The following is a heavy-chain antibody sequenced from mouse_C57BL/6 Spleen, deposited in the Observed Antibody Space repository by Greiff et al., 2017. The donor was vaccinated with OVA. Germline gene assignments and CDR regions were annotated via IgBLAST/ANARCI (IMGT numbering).Heavy chain of an antibody. CDR3: ARGGSSWDFDY. V-gene: IGHV1-69*01. CDR1: GYTFTSYW. J-gene: IGHJ2*01. CDR2: IDPSDSYT. Sequence: VQLQQPGAELVMPGASVKLSCKASGYTFTSYWMHWVKQRPGQGLEWIGEIDPSDSYTNYNQKFKGKSTLTVDKSSSTAYMQLSSLTSEDSAVYYCARGGSSWDFDYWGQGTTLTVSS. D-gene: IGHD1-1*01.